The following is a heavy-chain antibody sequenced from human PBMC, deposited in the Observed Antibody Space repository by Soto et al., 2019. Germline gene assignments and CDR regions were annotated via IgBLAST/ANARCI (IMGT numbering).Heavy chain of an antibody. CDR3: AREGSAPYYYYGMDV. V-gene: IGHV1-18*01. CDR1: GYTFTTYG. Sequence: QVQLEQSGAEVKKPGDSMKVSCKASGYTFTTYGISWVRQAPGQGLEWMGWINGYNGNTAYPQKLQGRVTMTTDTSTSTAYMALRSLRSDDTAVYYCAREGSAPYYYYGMDVWGQGTTVTVSS. D-gene: IGHD6-19*01. J-gene: IGHJ6*02. CDR2: INGYNGNT.